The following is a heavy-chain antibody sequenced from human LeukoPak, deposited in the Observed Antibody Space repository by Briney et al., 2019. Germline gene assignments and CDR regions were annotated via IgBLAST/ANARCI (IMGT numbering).Heavy chain of an antibody. Sequence: GGSLRLSCAASGFTFSDYYMSWIRQAPGKGLEWVSYISSSSSYTNYADSVKGRFTISRDNAKNSLYLQMNSLRAEDTAVYYCASLSAMTTAPPDVWGQGTTVTVSS. CDR2: ISSSSSYT. V-gene: IGHV3-11*06. CDR1: GFTFSDYY. D-gene: IGHD1-1*01. J-gene: IGHJ6*02. CDR3: ASLSAMTTAPPDV.